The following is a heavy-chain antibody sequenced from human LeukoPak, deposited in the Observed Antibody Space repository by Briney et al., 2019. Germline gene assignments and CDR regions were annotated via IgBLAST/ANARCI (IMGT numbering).Heavy chain of an antibody. Sequence: ASVKVSCKASGYTFTGYYMHWVRQAPGQGLEWMGWISAYNGNTNYAQKLQGRVTMTTDTSTSTAYMELRSLRSDDTAVYYCARSYYYDSSGYYPWGQGTLVTVSS. J-gene: IGHJ5*02. CDR1: GYTFTGYY. V-gene: IGHV1-18*04. CDR2: ISAYNGNT. D-gene: IGHD3-22*01. CDR3: ARSYYYDSSGYYP.